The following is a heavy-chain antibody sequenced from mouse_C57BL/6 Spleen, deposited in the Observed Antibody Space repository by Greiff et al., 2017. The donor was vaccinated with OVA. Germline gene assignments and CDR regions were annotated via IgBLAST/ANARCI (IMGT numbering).Heavy chain of an antibody. CDR3: ARDGNYGDWFAY. CDR2: INPNNGGT. CDR1: GYTFTDYN. D-gene: IGHD2-1*01. J-gene: IGHJ3*01. Sequence: VQLQQSGPELVKPGASVKIPCKASGYTFTDYNMDWVKQSHGKSLEWIGDINPNNGGTIYNQKFKGKATLTVDKSSSTAYMELRSLTSEDTAVYYCARDGNYGDWFAYSGQGTLVTVSA. V-gene: IGHV1-18*01.